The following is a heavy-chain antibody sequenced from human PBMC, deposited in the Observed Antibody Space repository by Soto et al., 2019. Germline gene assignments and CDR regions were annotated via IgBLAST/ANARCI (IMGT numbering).Heavy chain of an antibody. CDR3: AYLACSSGSCYWFPFSGIDV. Sequence: QITLKESGPTLVKPTQTLTLTCTFSGFSLSTSGVGVAWIRQPPGKALEWLALIYWDDDKRYRTSLESRLTIIEDTYKKLAVLTMTNIASVATATYYCAYLACSSGSCYWFPFSGIDVWGQGTTVTVSS. CDR2: IYWDDDK. V-gene: IGHV2-5*02. J-gene: IGHJ6*02. D-gene: IGHD2-15*01. CDR1: GFSLSTSGVG.